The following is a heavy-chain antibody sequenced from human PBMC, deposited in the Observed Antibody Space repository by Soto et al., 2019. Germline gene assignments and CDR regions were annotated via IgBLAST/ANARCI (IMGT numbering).Heavy chain of an antibody. CDR3: ATVAAAGSWVFDY. J-gene: IGHJ4*02. V-gene: IGHV3-30*03. Sequence: GSLRLSCAASGFIFSSYGMHWVRQAPGKGLEWVAVISYHGSNKYYADSVKGRFTISRDDSKNTLYLQMNSLRAEDTAVYYCATVAAAGSWVFDYWGQGTLVTVSS. D-gene: IGHD6-13*01. CDR1: GFIFSSYG. CDR2: ISYHGSNK.